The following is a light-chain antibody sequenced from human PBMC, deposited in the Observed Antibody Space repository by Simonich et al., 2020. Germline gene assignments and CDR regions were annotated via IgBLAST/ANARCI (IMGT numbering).Light chain of an antibody. CDR1: QSVSSN. J-gene: IGKJ2*01. V-gene: IGKV3-11*01. Sequence: EIVLTQSPATLSLSPGERATLSCRASQSVSSNLAWYQQKPGQAPRLLIYGASTRATGIPARFSGSGSGTEFTLTISSLEPEDFAVYYCQQRSNWPMYTFGQGTKLEIK. CDR2: GAS. CDR3: QQRSNWPMYT.